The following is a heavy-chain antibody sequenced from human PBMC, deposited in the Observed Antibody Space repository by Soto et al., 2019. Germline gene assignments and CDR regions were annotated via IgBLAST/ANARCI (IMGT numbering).Heavy chain of an antibody. CDR3: SRCSGSYCMDV. Sequence: EVQLVESGGGLVQPGGSLKVSCAASGFTFSDSTIHWVRRASGKGLEWVGRIRSEVYSYATVCAASVKDRFTISRDDSKNTAYLQMNSLKIEDTAVYYWSRCSGSYCMDVWGQGTTVTVSS. J-gene: IGHJ6*02. CDR2: IRSEVYSYAT. D-gene: IGHD3-10*02. V-gene: IGHV3-73*02. CDR1: GFTFSDST.